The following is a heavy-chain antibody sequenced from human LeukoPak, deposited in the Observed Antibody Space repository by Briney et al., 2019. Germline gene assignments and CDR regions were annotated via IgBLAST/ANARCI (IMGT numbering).Heavy chain of an antibody. V-gene: IGHV3-23*01. J-gene: IGHJ4*02. CDR3: AKWGCSGGSCYPFDY. Sequence: GSLRLSCAASGFTFSSYAMGWVRQAPGKGLEWVSAISGTGNRTYYADSVKGRFTVSRDNSKNTLYLQMNSLRAEDTAVYYCAKWGCSGGSCYPFDYWGQGTLVTVSS. CDR2: ISGTGNRT. CDR1: GFTFSSYA. D-gene: IGHD2-15*01.